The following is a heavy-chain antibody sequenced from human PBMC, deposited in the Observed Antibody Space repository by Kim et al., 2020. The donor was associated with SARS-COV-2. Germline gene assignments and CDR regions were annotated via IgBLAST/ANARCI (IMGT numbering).Heavy chain of an antibody. Sequence: GGSLRLSCAASGFTFSDYYMSWIRQAPGKGLEWVSYISSSSSYTNYADSVKGRFTISRDNAKNSLYLQMNSLRAEDTAVYYCARVKCSSTSCGYDYYYYYGMDVWGQGATVIVSS. CDR3: ARVKCSSTSCGYDYYYYYGMDV. V-gene: IGHV3-11*05. CDR2: ISSSSSYT. J-gene: IGHJ6*02. D-gene: IGHD2-2*01. CDR1: GFTFSDYY.